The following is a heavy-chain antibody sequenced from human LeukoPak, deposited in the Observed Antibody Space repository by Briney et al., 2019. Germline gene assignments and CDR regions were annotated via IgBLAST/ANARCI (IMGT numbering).Heavy chain of an antibody. CDR3: GMRQSLLH. J-gene: IGHJ4*02. CDR2: IKEDGSEK. Sequence: GGSLRLSCAASGFTFSSYWMSWVRQAPGKGLEWVANIKEDGSEKYNVDSVKGRFTISRDSAKNSLYLQMNSLRAEDTAVYYCGMRQSLLHWGQGTLVTVSS. CDR1: GFTFSSYW. D-gene: IGHD2-15*01. V-gene: IGHV3-7*01.